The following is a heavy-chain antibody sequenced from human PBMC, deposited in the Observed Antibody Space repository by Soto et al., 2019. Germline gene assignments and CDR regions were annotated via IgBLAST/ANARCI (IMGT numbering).Heavy chain of an antibody. CDR3: SKVTYMGYYLYYYYDMED. V-gene: IGHV3-30*18. J-gene: IGHJ6*02. CDR2: ISYDGSNK. D-gene: IGHD5-12*01. Sequence: VGSLRLSCASSVFTFSSYGMHCVRQAPGKWLEWVAVISYDGSNKYYADSVKGRFTISRDNSKNTLYLQMNSLRAEDTAVYYCSKVTYMGYYLYYYYDMEDWCPGTTATV. CDR1: VFTFSSYG.